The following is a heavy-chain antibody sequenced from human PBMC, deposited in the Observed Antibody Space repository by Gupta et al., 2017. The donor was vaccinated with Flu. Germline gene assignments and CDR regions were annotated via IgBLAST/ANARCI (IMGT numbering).Heavy chain of an antibody. J-gene: IGHJ4*02. V-gene: IGHV3-21*01. CDR2: FSSSSSYI. CDR1: AFTFTCYN. Sequence: EVQLLESGGGLVTPGGSLRHSCAVGAFTFTCYNLDWVRQAPGKWLGGVSSFSSSSSYIYYSDSVKGRFTISRDNAKNSLYLQRNSLRAEDTAVYYCVRDWSSTWQKGNYFDYWGQGTVVTVSS. D-gene: IGHD6-13*01. CDR3: VRDWSSTWQKGNYFDY.